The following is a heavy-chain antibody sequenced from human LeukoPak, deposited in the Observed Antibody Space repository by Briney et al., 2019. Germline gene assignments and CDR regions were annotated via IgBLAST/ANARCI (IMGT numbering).Heavy chain of an antibody. V-gene: IGHV1-18*01. Sequence: ASVKVSCKASGYTFTSYGISWVRQAPGQGLEWMGWISASNGDTDYPQNLQGRVTMTIDTYTSTAYMELRSLTPDDTAIYYCARESHITREDYWGQGTLVTVSS. CDR2: ISASNGDT. CDR1: GYTFTSYG. J-gene: IGHJ4*02. D-gene: IGHD1-14*01. CDR3: ARESHITREDY.